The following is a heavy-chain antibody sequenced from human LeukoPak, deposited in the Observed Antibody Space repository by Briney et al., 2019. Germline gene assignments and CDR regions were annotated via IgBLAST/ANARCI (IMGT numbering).Heavy chain of an antibody. Sequence: GGSLRLSCAASGFTFSSYSMNWVRQAPGKGLEWVSSISSSSSYIYYADSVKGRFSISRGSSKNILYLQMNSLRAEDTAVYYCAKDRCSNGIGCYYYYMDVWGKGTTVTVSS. V-gene: IGHV3-21*01. D-gene: IGHD2-8*01. CDR2: ISSSSSYI. CDR1: GFTFSSYS. CDR3: AKDRCSNGIGCYYYYMDV. J-gene: IGHJ6*03.